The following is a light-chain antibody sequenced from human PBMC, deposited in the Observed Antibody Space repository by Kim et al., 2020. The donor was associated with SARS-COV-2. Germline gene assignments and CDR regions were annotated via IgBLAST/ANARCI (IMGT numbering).Light chain of an antibody. CDR2: GDD. CDR3: AAWDDRLNGPWV. V-gene: IGLV1-44*01. J-gene: IGLJ3*02. Sequence: QRVTISCAGSSSNIGSNTVNWYQHRPGTAPKLLIYGDDQRPSGVPDRFSASKSGTSASLAISGLQSEDEGDYYCAAWDDRLNGPWVFGGGTQLTVL. CDR1: SSNIGSNT.